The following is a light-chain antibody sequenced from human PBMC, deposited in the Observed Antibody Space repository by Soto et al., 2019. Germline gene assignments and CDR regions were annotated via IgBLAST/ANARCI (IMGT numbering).Light chain of an antibody. J-gene: IGLJ2*01. V-gene: IGLV1-40*01. CDR3: LSFDSSLSVV. CDR1: SSNIGAGYD. CDR2: GNT. Sequence: QSVLTQPPSVSGAPGQRVTISCTGSSSNIGAGYDVHCYQHLPARATQLLIYGNTNRPSGVHDRFSGSKSGTSASLASTGRQAEDEADYYCLSFDSSLSVVFGGGTKLTVL.